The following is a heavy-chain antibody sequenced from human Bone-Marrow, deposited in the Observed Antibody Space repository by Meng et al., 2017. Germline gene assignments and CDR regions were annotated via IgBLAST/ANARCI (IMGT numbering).Heavy chain of an antibody. CDR2: INHSGST. Sequence: QVQLQQWGAGLLQPSETLSLTCAVDGGSFSGYYWSWIRQPPGKGLEWIGEINHSGSTNYNPSLKSRVTISVDTSKNQFSLKLSSVTAADTAVYYCARAKRIYSGYGWWFDPWGQGTLVTVSS. D-gene: IGHD5-12*01. V-gene: IGHV4-34*01. J-gene: IGHJ5*02. CDR3: ARAKRIYSGYGWWFDP. CDR1: GGSFSGYY.